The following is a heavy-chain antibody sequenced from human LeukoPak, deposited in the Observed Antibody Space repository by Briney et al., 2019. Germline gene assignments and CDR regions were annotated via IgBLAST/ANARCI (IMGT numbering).Heavy chain of an antibody. CDR1: GFTFINYA. Sequence: GGSLRLSCAASGFTFINYAMHWVRQAPGKGLEWVAVIWYDGSTRYYADSVKGRFTISRDTSKNTLYLQMNSLRAEDTAVYYCAREADCSGGSCYRGAFDIWGQGTMITVSS. CDR3: AREADCSGGSCYRGAFDI. CDR2: IWYDGSTR. D-gene: IGHD2-15*01. J-gene: IGHJ3*02. V-gene: IGHV3-33*01.